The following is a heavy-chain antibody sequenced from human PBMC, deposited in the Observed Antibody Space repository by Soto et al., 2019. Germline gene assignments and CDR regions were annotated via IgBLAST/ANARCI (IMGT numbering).Heavy chain of an antibody. CDR2: ISSSSSTI. CDR1: GFAFSSYS. V-gene: IGHV3-48*04. D-gene: IGHD2-2*01. Sequence: GGSLRLSCAASGFAFSSYSMNWVRQAPGKGLEWVSSISSSSSTIYYADSVKGRFTISRDNAKNSLYLQMNSLRAEDTAVYYCARVGNIVVVPAAPYFDYWGQGTLVTVSS. CDR3: ARVGNIVVVPAAPYFDY. J-gene: IGHJ4*02.